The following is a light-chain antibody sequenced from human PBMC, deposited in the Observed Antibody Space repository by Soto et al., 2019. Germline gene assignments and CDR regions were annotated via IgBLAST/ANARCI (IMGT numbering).Light chain of an antibody. V-gene: IGLV2-23*02. J-gene: IGLJ1*01. CDR2: EVS. CDR1: SSDVGSYNL. Sequence: SALTQPASGSGSPGQSIAISCTGTSSDVGSYNLVSWYQQHPGKAPKLMIYEVSKRPSGVSNRFSGSKSGNTASLTISGLQAEDEADYYWCSYAGSSTFLYVFGTGTKVTVL. CDR3: CSYAGSSTFLYV.